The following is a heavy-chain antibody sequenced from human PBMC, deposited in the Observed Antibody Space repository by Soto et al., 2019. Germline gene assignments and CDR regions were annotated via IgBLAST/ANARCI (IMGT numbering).Heavy chain of an antibody. D-gene: IGHD3-3*01. Sequence: SVKVSCKASGGTFSSYAISWVRQAPRQGLEWMGGIIPIFGTANYAQKFQGRVTITADESTSTAYMELSSLRSEDTAVYYCARDTDFWSGYYRFQDYYYGMDVWGQGTTVTVSS. CDR1: GGTFSSYA. J-gene: IGHJ6*02. V-gene: IGHV1-69*13. CDR3: ARDTDFWSGYYRFQDYYYGMDV. CDR2: IIPIFGTA.